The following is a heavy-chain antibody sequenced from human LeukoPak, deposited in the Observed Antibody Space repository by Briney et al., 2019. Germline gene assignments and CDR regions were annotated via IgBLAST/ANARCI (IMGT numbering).Heavy chain of an antibody. CDR1: GGSISSSSYY. V-gene: IGHV4-39*02. J-gene: IGHJ4*02. CDR2: IYYSGST. CDR3: AREGNLINASDY. D-gene: IGHD2-8*01. Sequence: SETLSLTCTVSGGSISSSSYYWGWIRQPPGKGLEWIGSIYYSGSTYYNPSLKSRVTISVDTSKNQFSLKLSSVTAADTAVYYCAREGNLINASDYWGQGTLVTVSS.